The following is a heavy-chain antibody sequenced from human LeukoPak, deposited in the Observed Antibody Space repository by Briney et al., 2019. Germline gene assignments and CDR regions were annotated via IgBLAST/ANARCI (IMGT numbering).Heavy chain of an antibody. J-gene: IGHJ4*02. D-gene: IGHD3-10*01. CDR1: GFTFDDYA. CDR3: ARPLYSGSFDY. V-gene: IGHV3-9*01. Sequence: GGSLRLSCAASGFTFDDYAMHWVRQAPGKGLEWVSGISWNSGSIGYADSVKGRFTISRDNAKNSLYLQMNSLRAEDTAVYYCARPLYSGSFDYWGQGTLVTVSS. CDR2: ISWNSGSI.